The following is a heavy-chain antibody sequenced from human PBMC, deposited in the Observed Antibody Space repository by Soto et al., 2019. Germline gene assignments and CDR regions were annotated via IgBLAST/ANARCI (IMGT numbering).Heavy chain of an antibody. Sequence: AASVKVSCKASGYTFTSYGISWVRQAPGQGLEWMGWISAYNGNTNYAQKLQGRVTMTTDTSTSTAYMELRSLRSDDTAVYYCARENPYYDFWSGYYESYYYYYYMDVWGKGTTVTVSS. CDR3: ARENPYYDFWSGYYESYYYYYYMDV. CDR1: GYTFTSYG. J-gene: IGHJ6*03. CDR2: ISAYNGNT. D-gene: IGHD3-3*01. V-gene: IGHV1-18*01.